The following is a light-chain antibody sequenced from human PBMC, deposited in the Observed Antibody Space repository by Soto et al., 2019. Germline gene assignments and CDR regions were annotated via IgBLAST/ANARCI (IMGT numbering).Light chain of an antibody. CDR1: QGISGY. Sequence: DIQLTQSPSFLSASVGDRVTITCRASQGISGYLAWYQQKPGKAPKLLIYGATTLRSGVPSRFSGTGSGTEFTLTISSLQPEDFATYSCQQLTSDPRGFTFGPGTTGDIK. CDR2: GAT. V-gene: IGKV1-9*01. J-gene: IGKJ3*01. CDR3: QQLTSDPRGFT.